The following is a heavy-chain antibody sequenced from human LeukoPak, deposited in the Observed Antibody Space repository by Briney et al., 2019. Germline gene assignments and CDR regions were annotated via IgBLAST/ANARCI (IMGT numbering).Heavy chain of an antibody. V-gene: IGHV1-46*01. J-gene: IGHJ4*02. D-gene: IGHD4-17*01. CDR1: GYTFTSYY. CDR3: ARDLGYGDPGVAYYFDY. CDR2: INPSGGST. Sequence: GASVKVSCKASGYTFTSYYMHWVRQAPGQGLEWMGIINPSGGSTSYAQKFQGRVTTTRDTSTSTVYMELSSLRSEDTAVYYCARDLGYGDPGVAYYFDYWGQGTLVTVSS.